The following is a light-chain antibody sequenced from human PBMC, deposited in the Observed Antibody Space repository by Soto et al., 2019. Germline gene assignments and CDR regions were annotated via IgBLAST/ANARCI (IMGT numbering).Light chain of an antibody. J-gene: IGLJ1*01. CDR1: SGDVGSYNL. CDR2: EVT. CDR3: CSYAGNSEV. V-gene: IGLV2-23*02. Sequence: QSVLTQPASVSGSPGQSITIPCTGTSGDVGSYNLVSWYQQHPGKAPKLLIYEVTERPSGVSNRFSGSKSGNTVSLTISGLQPDDEADYYCCSYAGNSEVFGTGTKVTVL.